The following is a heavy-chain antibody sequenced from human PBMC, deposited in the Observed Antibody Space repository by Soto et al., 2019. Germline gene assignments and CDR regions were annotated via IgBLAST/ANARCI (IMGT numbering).Heavy chain of an antibody. CDR1: GYTFSTYG. CDR3: AGGKGMEENYFYYGLDI. Sequence: ASVKVSCKASGYTFSTYGMHWVRQAPGQSLEWMGWLNGGTGQTRYSQRFQGRVIITRDTSASTGYMELSSLRSEDTAVYYCAGGKGMEENYFYYGLDIWGQGTTFTVSS. CDR2: LNGGTGQT. D-gene: IGHD1-1*01. V-gene: IGHV1-3*01. J-gene: IGHJ6*02.